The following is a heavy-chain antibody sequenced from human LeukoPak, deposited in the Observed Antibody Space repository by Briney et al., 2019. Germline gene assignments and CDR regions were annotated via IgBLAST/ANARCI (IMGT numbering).Heavy chain of an antibody. CDR2: ISSSSSYI. V-gene: IGHV3-21*01. D-gene: IGHD3-16*02. CDR1: GFSFSSYS. Sequence: GGSLRLSCAASGFSFSSYSMNWVRQAPGKGLEGVSSISSSSSYIYYADSVKGRFTISRDNAKNSLYLQMNSLRAEDTAVYYCARDYPDYFDYWGQGTLVTVSS. CDR3: ARDYPDYFDY. J-gene: IGHJ4*02.